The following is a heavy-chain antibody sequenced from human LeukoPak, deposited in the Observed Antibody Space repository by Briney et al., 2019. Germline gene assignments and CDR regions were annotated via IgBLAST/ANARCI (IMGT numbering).Heavy chain of an antibody. CDR2: IYTSGST. CDR1: GGSISSGSYY. D-gene: IGHD2-2*02. CDR3: ARDLSGCSSTSCYKWFDP. J-gene: IGHJ5*02. V-gene: IGHV4-61*02. Sequence: PSQTLSLTCTVSGGSISSGSYYWSWIRQPAGKGLEWIGRIYTSGSTNYNPSLKSRVTISVGTSKNQFSLKLSSVTAADTAVYYCARDLSGCSSTSCYKWFDPWGQGTLVTVSS.